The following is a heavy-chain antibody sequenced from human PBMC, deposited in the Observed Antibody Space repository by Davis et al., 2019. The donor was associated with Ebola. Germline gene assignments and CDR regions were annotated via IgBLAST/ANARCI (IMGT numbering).Heavy chain of an antibody. V-gene: IGHV4-39*01. J-gene: IGHJ4*02. CDR3: ARLSSSVAGLY. Sequence: MPSETLSLTCTVSGCSTSSSSYYWGWIRQPPGKGREWIGSIYYSGSTYYNPSLKSRVIISVDTSRKQFSLNLSSVTAADTAIYYCARLSSSVAGLYWGQGILVTVPS. CDR1: GCSTSSSSYY. D-gene: IGHD6-19*01. CDR2: IYYSGST.